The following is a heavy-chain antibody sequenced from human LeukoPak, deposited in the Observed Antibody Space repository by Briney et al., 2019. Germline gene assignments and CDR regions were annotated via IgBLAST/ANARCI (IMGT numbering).Heavy chain of an antibody. CDR3: ARVRSMVRGAPYYFDY. CDR2: IYYSGST. J-gene: IGHJ4*02. CDR1: GGSISSSSYY. V-gene: IGHV4-39*01. D-gene: IGHD3-10*01. Sequence: PSETLSLTCTVSGGSISSSSYYWGWIRQPPGKGLEWIGSIYYSGSTYYNPSLKSRVTISVDTSKNQFSLKLSSVTAADTAVYYCARVRSMVRGAPYYFDYWGQGTLVTVSS.